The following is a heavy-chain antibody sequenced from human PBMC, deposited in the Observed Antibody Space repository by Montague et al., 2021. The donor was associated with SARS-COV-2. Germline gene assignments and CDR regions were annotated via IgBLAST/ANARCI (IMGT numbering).Heavy chain of an antibody. D-gene: IGHD4-23*01. Sequence: PALVKPTQTLTLTCTFSGFSLSTSGMCVSWIRQPPGKALEWLALIDWDDDKYYSTSLKTRLTISKDTSKNQVVLTMTNVDPVDTATYYCARMTTVVTLGYYYYYGMDVWGQGTTATVSS. J-gene: IGHJ6*02. CDR1: GFSLSTSGMC. V-gene: IGHV2-70*01. CDR2: IDWDDDK. CDR3: ARMTTVVTLGYYYYYGMDV.